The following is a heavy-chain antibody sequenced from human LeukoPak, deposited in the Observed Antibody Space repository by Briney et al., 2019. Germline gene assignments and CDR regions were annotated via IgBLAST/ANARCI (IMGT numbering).Heavy chain of an antibody. J-gene: IGHJ4*02. Sequence: ASVKVSCKASGGTFSSYAISWVRQAPGQGLEWMGGIIPIFGTANYAQKFQGRVTITADESTSTAYMELSSLRSEDTAVYYCARVYDTAMACFDYWGQGTLVTVSS. CDR1: GGTFSSYA. V-gene: IGHV1-69*13. D-gene: IGHD5-18*01. CDR2: IIPIFGTA. CDR3: ARVYDTAMACFDY.